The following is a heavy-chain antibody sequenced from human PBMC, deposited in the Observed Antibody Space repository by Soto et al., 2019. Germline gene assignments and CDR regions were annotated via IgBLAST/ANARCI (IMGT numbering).Heavy chain of an antibody. CDR1: GGTFSSYA. CDR3: ARQVHGSSWSYYFDY. Sequence: QVQLVQSGAEVKKPGSSVKVSCKASGGTFSSYAISWVRQAPGQGLEWMGGIIPIFGTANYAQKFQGRVTITADEATSTAYRELSSLRSEDTAVYYCARQVHGSSWSYYFDYWGQGTLVTVSS. J-gene: IGHJ4*02. CDR2: IIPIFGTA. D-gene: IGHD6-13*01. V-gene: IGHV1-69*12.